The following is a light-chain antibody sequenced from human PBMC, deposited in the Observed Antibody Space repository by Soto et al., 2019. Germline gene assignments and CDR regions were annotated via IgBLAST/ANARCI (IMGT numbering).Light chain of an antibody. CDR1: SSDVGGYNY. CDR2: EVS. V-gene: IGLV2-14*01. Sequence: QSALTQPASVSGSPGQSITISCTGTSSDVGGYNYVSWYQQHPGKAPKLMIYEVSNRPSGVSNRFSGSKSGNTASLTISGLQAEDAADYYCSSYTSSSTPDVFGTGTPLTVL. J-gene: IGLJ1*01. CDR3: SSYTSSSTPDV.